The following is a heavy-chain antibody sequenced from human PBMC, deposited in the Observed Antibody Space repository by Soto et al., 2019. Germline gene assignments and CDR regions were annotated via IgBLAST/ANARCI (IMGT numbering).Heavy chain of an antibody. J-gene: IGHJ3*02. V-gene: IGHV4-61*01. CDR2: IYYSGSP. CDR1: GGSVSSGSYY. Sequence: QVQLQESGPGLVKPSETLSLTCTVSGGSVSSGSYYWSWIRQPPGKGLEWIGYIYYSGSPNYNPSLTSRVTMSVDTSKNPFSLKLSSVTAADTAVYYCARGSGPNDAFDIWGQGTMVTVSS. D-gene: IGHD2-15*01. CDR3: ARGSGPNDAFDI.